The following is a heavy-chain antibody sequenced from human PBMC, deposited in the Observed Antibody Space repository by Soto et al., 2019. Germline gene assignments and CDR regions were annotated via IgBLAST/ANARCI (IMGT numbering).Heavy chain of an antibody. J-gene: IGHJ4*01. Sequence: QTGGSLRLSCAASGFNFHGYWMSWVRQAPGKGLEWLATIKTDASEKKYVDSVKGRFTMSRDNAKNSVYLQMDSLRTEDTAVYYYARDSGYGAGNTVNHYIDYWGHGTLVTVSS. CDR3: ARDSGYGAGNTVNHYIDY. V-gene: IGHV3-7*01. CDR1: GFNFHGYW. CDR2: IKTDASEK. D-gene: IGHD3-10*01.